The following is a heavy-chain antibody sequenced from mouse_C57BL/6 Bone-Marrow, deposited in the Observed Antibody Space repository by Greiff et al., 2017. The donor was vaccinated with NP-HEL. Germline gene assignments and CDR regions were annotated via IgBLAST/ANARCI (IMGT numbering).Heavy chain of an antibody. CDR2: ILPGSGST. J-gene: IGHJ3*01. CDR1: GYTFTGYW. V-gene: IGHV1-9*01. D-gene: IGHD2-4*01. Sequence: VKLQQSGAELMKPGASVKLSCKATGYTFTGYWIEWVKQRPGHGLEWIGEILPGSGSTNYNEKFKGKATFTADTSSNTAYMQLSSLTTEDSAIYYCARGAIYYDYGVFAYWGQGTLVTVSA. CDR3: ARGAIYYDYGVFAY.